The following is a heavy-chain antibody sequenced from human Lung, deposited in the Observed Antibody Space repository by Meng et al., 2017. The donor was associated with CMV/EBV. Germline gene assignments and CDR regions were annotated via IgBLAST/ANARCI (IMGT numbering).Heavy chain of an antibody. D-gene: IGHD2-2*01. CDR1: GGSISSSNYY. J-gene: IGHJ3*02. Sequence: GSLRLXCTVSGGSISSSNYYWGWIRQPPGKGLEWIGRMLSTGSTYYNPSLKSRVTISLDTSKNQFSLKLNSVTAADTAVYFCARDHKFRVGIVVVPAFDIWGQGXMVTVSS. CDR3: ARDHKFRVGIVVVPAFDI. V-gene: IGHV4-39*07. CDR2: MLSTGST.